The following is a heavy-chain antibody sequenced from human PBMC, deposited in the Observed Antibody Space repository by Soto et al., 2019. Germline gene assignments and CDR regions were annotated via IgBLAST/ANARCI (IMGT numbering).Heavy chain of an antibody. CDR2: ISHTGST. CDR3: ARAVAPYFGTWFDP. CDR1: GGSITSGNSYS. D-gene: IGHD3-10*01. V-gene: IGHV4-30-2*01. Sequence: TLSLTCAVSGGSITSGNSYSWSWIRQPPGKGLEWIGSISHTGSTSYNPSLKSRLTMSVDKSKNQFSLRLSSVTAADMAVYYCARAVAPYFGTWFDPWGQGILVTVSS. J-gene: IGHJ5*02.